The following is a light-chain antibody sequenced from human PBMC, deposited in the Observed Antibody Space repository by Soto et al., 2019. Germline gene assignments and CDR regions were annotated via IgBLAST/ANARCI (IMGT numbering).Light chain of an antibody. CDR3: CLYTASYSV. Sequence: QSALTQPRSVSGSPGQSVAISCTATSSDVGGFDFVSWYQQHPGKAPKLMIYDVNKRPSGVPDRFSGSRSGDTASLTISGLQAEDEADYYCCLYTASYSVFGGGTKLTVL. V-gene: IGLV2-11*01. CDR2: DVN. CDR1: SSDVGGFDF. J-gene: IGLJ3*02.